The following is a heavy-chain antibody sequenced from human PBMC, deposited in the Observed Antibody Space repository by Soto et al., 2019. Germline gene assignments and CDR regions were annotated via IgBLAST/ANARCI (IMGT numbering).Heavy chain of an antibody. D-gene: IGHD6-6*01. Sequence: QVQLVQSGAEVKMPGASVKVSCKASGYSFMSYGIQWVRQAPGQSLEWMGWFNVDNGDTKYSQNFQDRVTIIRDTSASTVYMELSSLRTEDTAVYYCARVGLKYLRWFDPWGQGSLVTVSS. CDR3: ARVGLKYLRWFDP. J-gene: IGHJ5*02. V-gene: IGHV1-3*01. CDR1: GYSFMSYG. CDR2: FNVDNGDT.